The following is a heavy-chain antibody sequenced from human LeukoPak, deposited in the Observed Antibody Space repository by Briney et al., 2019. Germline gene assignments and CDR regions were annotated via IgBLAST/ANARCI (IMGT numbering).Heavy chain of an antibody. CDR2: INTDGTST. Sequence: GGSLRLSCAASGFTFSGYWMHWVRQAPGKGLVWVSQINTDGTSTGYADSVKGRFTISRDNAKNTLYLQMNSLRADDTAVYFCARDLLRGVSDYWGQGTLVTVSS. V-gene: IGHV3-74*01. CDR1: GFTFSGYW. J-gene: IGHJ4*02. D-gene: IGHD3-10*01. CDR3: ARDLLRGVSDY.